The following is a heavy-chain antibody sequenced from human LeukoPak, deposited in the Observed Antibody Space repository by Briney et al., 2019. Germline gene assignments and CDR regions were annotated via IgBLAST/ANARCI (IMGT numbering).Heavy chain of an antibody. CDR3: ARVGWAWIQLWAFDY. Sequence: GASVKVSCKASGYTFTSYGISWVRQAPGQGLEWMGWINPNSGGTNYAQKFQDRVTMTRDTSISTAYMELSRLRSDDTAVYYCARVGWAWIQLWAFDYWGQGTLVTVSS. J-gene: IGHJ4*02. CDR2: INPNSGGT. V-gene: IGHV1-2*02. CDR1: GYTFTSYG. D-gene: IGHD5-18*01.